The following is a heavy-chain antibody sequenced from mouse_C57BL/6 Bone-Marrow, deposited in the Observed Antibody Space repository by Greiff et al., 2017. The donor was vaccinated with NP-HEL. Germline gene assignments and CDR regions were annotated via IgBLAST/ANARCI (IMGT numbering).Heavy chain of an antibody. V-gene: IGHV1-76*01. CDR2: IYPGSGNT. J-gene: IGHJ3*01. CDR1: GYTFTDYY. D-gene: IGHD1-1*01. Sequence: QVHVKQSGAELVRPGASVKLSCKASGYTFTDYYINWVKQRPGQGLEWIARIYPGSGNTYYNEKFKGKATLTAEKSSSTAYMQLSSLTSEDSAVYFCARSEVITAVEFAYWGQGTLVTVSA. CDR3: ARSEVITAVEFAY.